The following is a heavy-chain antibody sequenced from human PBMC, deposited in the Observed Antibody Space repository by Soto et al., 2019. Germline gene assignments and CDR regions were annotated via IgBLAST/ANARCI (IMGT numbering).Heavy chain of an antibody. Sequence: QVQIHQRGAGVLKPSETLSLTCAVSGGSFSGYIWTWIRQTPGKGLQWIGQINHSGSAVYNPSLKPRVXXXIXXNNQFSLEMSSVTAADTAVYYCARGLSTGSPYSGGWYYFDSWGQGATVTVS. CDR3: ARGLSTGSPYSGGWYYFDS. CDR2: INHSGSA. CDR1: GGSFSGYI. V-gene: IGHV4-34*01. D-gene: IGHD3-10*01. J-gene: IGHJ4*02.